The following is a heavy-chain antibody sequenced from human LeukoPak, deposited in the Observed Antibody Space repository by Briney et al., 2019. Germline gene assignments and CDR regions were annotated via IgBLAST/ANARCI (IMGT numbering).Heavy chain of an antibody. J-gene: IGHJ4*02. Sequence: GGSLRLSCAASGFSFSSYSMNWVRQAPGKGREWVAQISSSSSSTYYADYGKGRFTISRDNAQNSLYVPKNSLRDPDTAVYYCAKEAGCGLDSWGQGTLVTVSS. V-gene: IGHV3-48*02. D-gene: IGHD2-21*01. CDR3: AKEAGCGLDS. CDR2: ISSSSSST. CDR1: GFSFSSYS.